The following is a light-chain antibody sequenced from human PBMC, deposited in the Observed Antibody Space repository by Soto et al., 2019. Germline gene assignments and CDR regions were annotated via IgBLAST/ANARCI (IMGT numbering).Light chain of an antibody. CDR2: GAS. V-gene: IGKV3-15*01. J-gene: IGKJ1*01. CDR3: QQYHKWRT. CDR1: QSVGLN. Sequence: EIVMTQSPATLSVSPWERATLSCRASQSVGLNLAWYQHKPGQAPRLLIYGASTRATEIPARISGSGSGTEFTLTISSLQSEDFAVYDCQQYHKWRTFGKGTKV.